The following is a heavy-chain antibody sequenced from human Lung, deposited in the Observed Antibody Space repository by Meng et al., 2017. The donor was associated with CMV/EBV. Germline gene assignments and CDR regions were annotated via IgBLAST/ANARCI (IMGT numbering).Heavy chain of an antibody. V-gene: IGHV1-8*03. J-gene: IGHJ5*02. Sequence: YPFTNYDSNWVRQATGQGLEWMGWMNPNSGNTGYAQKFQGRVTITRDTSIGTAYMELSSLRSEDTAVYYCARMSYDWDDQESNWFDPWGQGTLVTVSS. CDR2: MNPNSGNT. CDR1: YPFTNYD. CDR3: ARMSYDWDDQESNWFDP. D-gene: IGHD1-20*01.